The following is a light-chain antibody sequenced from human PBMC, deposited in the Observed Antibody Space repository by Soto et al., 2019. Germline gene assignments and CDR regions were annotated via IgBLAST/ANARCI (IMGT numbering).Light chain of an antibody. J-gene: IGKJ1*01. CDR2: GAS. V-gene: IGKV3-20*01. CDR1: QSVSSSY. CDR3: QLYASSPKS. Sequence: VLKQSPGTVSLNTGERATLSCRVSQSVSSSYLAWYQQKPVQAPRLLIYGASSRATGIPDRFSGSGSGTDFTLTISRFESEDFAVYYCQLYASSPKSFAQGTKVDI.